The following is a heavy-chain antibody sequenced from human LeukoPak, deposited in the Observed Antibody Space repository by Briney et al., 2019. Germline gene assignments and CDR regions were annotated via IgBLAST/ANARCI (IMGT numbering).Heavy chain of an antibody. CDR3: ARDRPNYYGSDGHYYRRDGDY. D-gene: IGHD3-22*01. CDR2: ITSRGEST. V-gene: IGHV3-23*01. J-gene: IGHJ4*02. CDR1: GFTFSIYA. Sequence: GGSLRLSCAASGFTFSIYAMSWVRQAPGKGLQWVSSITSRGESTWYVDSVKGRFTITRDNSENTLYLQMHSLRAEDTTVYYCARDRPNYYGSDGHYYRRDGDYWGRGTLVSVSS.